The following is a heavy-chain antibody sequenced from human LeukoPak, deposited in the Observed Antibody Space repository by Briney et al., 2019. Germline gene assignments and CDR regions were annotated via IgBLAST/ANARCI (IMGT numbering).Heavy chain of an antibody. CDR2: IKQDGSEK. CDR3: ASSTYYYDSSGYYYNY. CDR1: GFTFSSYW. Sequence: GGSLGLSCAASGFTFSSYWMSWVRQAPGKGLGWVANIKQDGSEKYYVDSVKGRFTISRDNAKNSLYLQMNSLRAEDTAVYYCASSTYYYDSSGYYYNYWGQGTLVTVSS. D-gene: IGHD3-22*01. J-gene: IGHJ4*02. V-gene: IGHV3-7*01.